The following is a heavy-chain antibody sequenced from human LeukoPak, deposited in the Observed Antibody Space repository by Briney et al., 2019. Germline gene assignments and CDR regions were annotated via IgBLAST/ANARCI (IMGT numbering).Heavy chain of an antibody. CDR3: ARQLPLYYGSDTTPEGFDY. Sequence: SETLSLTCTVSGGSISSGSYYWSWIRQPAGKGLEWIGSIYYSGSTYYNPSLKSRVTISVDTSKNQFSLKLSSVTAADTAVYYCARQLPLYYGSDTTPEGFDYWGQGTLVTVSS. CDR2: IYYSGST. CDR1: GGSISSGSYY. D-gene: IGHD3-10*01. J-gene: IGHJ4*02. V-gene: IGHV4-39*01.